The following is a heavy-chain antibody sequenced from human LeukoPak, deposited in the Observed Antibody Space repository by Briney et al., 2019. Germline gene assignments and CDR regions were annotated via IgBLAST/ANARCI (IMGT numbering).Heavy chain of an antibody. CDR1: GFTFSSYG. CDR3: AKGPRRGGKWELLGDYFDY. D-gene: IGHD1-26*01. J-gene: IGHJ4*02. Sequence: GGSLRLSYAASGFTFSSYGMHWVRQAPGKGLEWVAVISYDGSNKYYADSVKGRFTISRDNSKNTLYLQMNSLRAEDTAVYYCAKGPRRGGKWELLGDYFDYWGQGTLVTVSS. V-gene: IGHV3-30*18. CDR2: ISYDGSNK.